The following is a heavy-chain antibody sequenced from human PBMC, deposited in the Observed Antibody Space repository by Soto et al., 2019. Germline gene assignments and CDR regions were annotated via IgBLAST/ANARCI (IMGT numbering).Heavy chain of an antibody. Sequence: GESLKISCKGSGYSFTSYWIGWVRQMPGKGLEWMGIIYPGDSDTRYSPSFQGQVTISADKSINTAYLQWSSLKASDTAIYYCARSRRGAYSSGWYSLSGYYNYGIDVWGQGTTVTVSS. CDR1: GYSFTSYW. CDR2: IYPGDSDT. CDR3: ARSRRGAYSSGWYSLSGYYNYGIDV. V-gene: IGHV5-51*01. D-gene: IGHD6-19*01. J-gene: IGHJ6*02.